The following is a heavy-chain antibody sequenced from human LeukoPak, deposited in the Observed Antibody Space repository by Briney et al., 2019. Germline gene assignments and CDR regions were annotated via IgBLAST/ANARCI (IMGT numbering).Heavy chain of an antibody. CDR1: EFTFSNYL. CDR2: ISGSSNYI. Sequence: GGSLRLSCAASEFTFSNYLMNWVRQAPGKGLERVSAISGSSNYIYYADSVKGRFTISRDNAKNTLYLHMKRLRADDSGGLFCARGEDKGTISGLDYWLEATM. D-gene: IGHD5-24*01. J-gene: IGHJ4*02. CDR3: ARGEDKGTISGLDY. V-gene: IGHV3-21*01.